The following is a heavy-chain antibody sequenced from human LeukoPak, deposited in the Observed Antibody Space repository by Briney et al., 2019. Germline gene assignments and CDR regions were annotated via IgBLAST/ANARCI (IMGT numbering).Heavy chain of an antibody. V-gene: IGHV3-20*04. J-gene: IGHJ4*02. CDR1: GFTFDNYG. CDR2: INWNGGST. D-gene: IGHD2-8*01. CDR3: ASGSFCTNGVCYKGLDY. Sequence: GGSLRLSCAASGFTFDNYGMSWVRQAPGKGLEWVSGINWNGGSTGYADSVKGRFTISRDNAKNTLFLQMNSLRAEDTAVYYCASGSFCTNGVCYKGLDYWGQGTLVSVSS.